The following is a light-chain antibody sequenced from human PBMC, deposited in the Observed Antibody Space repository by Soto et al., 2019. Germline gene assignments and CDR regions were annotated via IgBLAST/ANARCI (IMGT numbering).Light chain of an antibody. CDR3: QQMNSYVFA. J-gene: IGKJ3*01. Sequence: DIQLTQSPSFLSASVGDRVTITCRASQGVSRYLAWYQQKPGKAPNLLIYAASTLRSGVPSRFSGSGSEKEFTLTISSLKPEDCATYYCQQMNSYVFAFGPWTKVDIK. CDR2: AAS. CDR1: QGVSRY. V-gene: IGKV1-9*01.